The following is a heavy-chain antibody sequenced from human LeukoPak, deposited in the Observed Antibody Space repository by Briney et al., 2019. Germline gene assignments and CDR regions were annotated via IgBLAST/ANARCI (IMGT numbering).Heavy chain of an antibody. CDR3: ARDSLPNSSGWYRYVS. D-gene: IGHD6-19*01. J-gene: IGHJ4*02. Sequence: ASVKVSCKASGYTFTGYYMHWVRQAPGQGLEWMGWINPNSGGTNYAQKFQGRVTMTRDTSISTAYMELSRLRSDDTAVYYCARDSLPNSSGWYRYVSWGQGSLVTVPS. CDR2: INPNSGGT. CDR1: GYTFTGYY. V-gene: IGHV1-2*02.